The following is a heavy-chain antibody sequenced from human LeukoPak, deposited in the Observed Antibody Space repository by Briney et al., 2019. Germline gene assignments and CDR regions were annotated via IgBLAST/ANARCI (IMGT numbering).Heavy chain of an antibody. V-gene: IGHV4-59*01. CDR2: IYYSGIT. D-gene: IGHD6-6*01. Sequence: PSETLSLTSTVSVGSTSSYYWSWIRQPPRKGLEWIGYIYYSGITNYNPSPKSRVTTSVDTFTNHFSLKLSSVTAADTAVYYCAGEQVRGSSTSFDYWGQGTLVTVSS. CDR1: VGSTSSYY. J-gene: IGHJ4*02. CDR3: AGEQVRGSSTSFDY.